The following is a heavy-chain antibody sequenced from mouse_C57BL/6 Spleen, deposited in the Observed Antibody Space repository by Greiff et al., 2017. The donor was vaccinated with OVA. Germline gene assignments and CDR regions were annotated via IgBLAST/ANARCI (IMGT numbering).Heavy chain of an antibody. J-gene: IGHJ2*01. D-gene: IGHD1-1*01. Sequence: QVQLQQSGAELVKPGASVKISCKASGYAFSSYWMNWVKQRPGTGLEWLGQIYPGDGDTNYNGKFKGKATLTADKSSSTAYMQLSSLTSEDSAVYFCARSGYYGSNYFDYWGQGTTLTVSS. CDR1: GYAFSSYW. CDR3: ARSGYYGSNYFDY. CDR2: IYPGDGDT. V-gene: IGHV1-80*01.